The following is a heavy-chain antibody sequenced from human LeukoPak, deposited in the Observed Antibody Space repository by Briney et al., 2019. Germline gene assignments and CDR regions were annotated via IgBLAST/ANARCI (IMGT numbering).Heavy chain of an antibody. CDR3: AREEGRSWLTGYSGMDV. D-gene: IGHD6-13*01. CDR2: ISSSSSYI. Sequence: GGSLRLSCAASGFTFSSYSMNWVRQAPGKGLEWVSSISSSSSYIYYADSVKGRFTISRDNAENSLYLQMNSLGAEDTAVYYCAREEGRSWLTGYSGMDVWGQGISVTVSS. J-gene: IGHJ6*02. CDR1: GFTFSSYS. V-gene: IGHV3-21*01.